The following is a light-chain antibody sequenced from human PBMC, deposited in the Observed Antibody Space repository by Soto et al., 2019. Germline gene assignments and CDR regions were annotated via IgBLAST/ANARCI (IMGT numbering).Light chain of an antibody. J-gene: IGKJ2*01. V-gene: IGKV3-20*01. Sequence: EIVLTQSPGTLSLSPGERATLYCSTSQSVNSSSLAWYQQKPGPAPRLLIYGASSRATGIPDRYSGSGSGADFSLTISRLEPEDFAVYYGQQYGPSQRYTFGQGTKLEIK. CDR1: QSVNSSS. CDR3: QQYGPSQRYT. CDR2: GAS.